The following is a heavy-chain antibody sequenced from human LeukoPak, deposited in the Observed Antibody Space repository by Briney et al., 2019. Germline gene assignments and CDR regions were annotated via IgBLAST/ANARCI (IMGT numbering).Heavy chain of an antibody. V-gene: IGHV3-30*18. CDR1: GFTFSSYG. CDR2: ISYDGSNK. Sequence: GGSLRLSCAASGFTFSSYGVHWVRQAPGKGLEWVAVISYDGSNKYYADSVKGRFTISRDNSKNTLYLQMNSLRAEDTAVYYCAKGELPDYWGQGTLVTVSS. D-gene: IGHD4-23*01. CDR3: AKGELPDY. J-gene: IGHJ4*02.